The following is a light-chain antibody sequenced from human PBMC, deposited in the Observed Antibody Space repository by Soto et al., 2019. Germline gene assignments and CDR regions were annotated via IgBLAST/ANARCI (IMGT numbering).Light chain of an antibody. CDR2: EVS. CDR3: SSYTSSSTSNYD. CDR1: SSDVGDYSY. V-gene: IGLV2-14*01. J-gene: IGLJ1*01. Sequence: QSGLTQPASVSGSPGQSITISCTGTSSDVGDYSYVSWYQQHPGKAPKLMIYEVSNRPSGVSNRFSGSKSGNTASLTISGLQAEDEADYYCSSYTSSSTSNYDFGTGTKLTVL.